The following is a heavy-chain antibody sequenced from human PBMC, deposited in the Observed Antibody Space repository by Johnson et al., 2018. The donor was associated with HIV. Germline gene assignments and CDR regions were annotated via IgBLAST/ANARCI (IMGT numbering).Heavy chain of an antibody. V-gene: IGHV3-43D*03. CDR1: GFNFSSYA. CDR2: IRWDGAIN. D-gene: IGHD3-10*01. CDR3: ARAEIYEGRVGDFAFDI. Sequence: VQLVESGGGVVQPGRSLRLSCEASGFNFSSYAMHWVRQAPGNGLEWVSLIRWDGAINSYVDSVKGRFTISRDNSRNSLYLQMKSLRAEDTALYYCARAEIYEGRVGDFAFDIWGRGTMVTVSS. J-gene: IGHJ3*02.